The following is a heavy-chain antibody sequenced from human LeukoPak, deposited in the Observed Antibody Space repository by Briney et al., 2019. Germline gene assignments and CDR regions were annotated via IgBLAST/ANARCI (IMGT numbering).Heavy chain of an antibody. J-gene: IGHJ5*02. Sequence: SETLSLTCTDSGGSISSGDYYWSWIRQPPGKGLEWIGYIYYSGSTYYNPSLKSRVTISVDTSKNQFSLKLSSVTAADTAVYYCARGQNGEWYSSSPHNWFDPWGQGTLVTVSS. CDR1: GGSISSGDYY. V-gene: IGHV4-30-4*01. CDR2: IYYSGST. CDR3: ARGQNGEWYSSSPHNWFDP. D-gene: IGHD6-6*01.